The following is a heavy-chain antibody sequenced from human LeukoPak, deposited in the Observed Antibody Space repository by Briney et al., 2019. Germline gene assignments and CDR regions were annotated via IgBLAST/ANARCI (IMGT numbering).Heavy chain of an antibody. D-gene: IGHD2-15*01. CDR2: MYYSGST. V-gene: IGHV4-39*01. J-gene: IGHJ5*02. Sequence: SETLSLTCTVSGGSISSSIYYWGWIRQPPGKGLEWIGNMYYSGSTYYNPSLKSRVTISVDTSKNQFSLKLSSVTAADTAVYYCARYAAYRWFDPWGQGTLVTVSS. CDR1: GGSISSSIYY. CDR3: ARYAAYRWFDP.